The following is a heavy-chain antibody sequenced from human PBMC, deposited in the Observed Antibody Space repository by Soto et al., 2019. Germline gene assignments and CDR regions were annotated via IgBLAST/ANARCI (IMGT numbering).Heavy chain of an antibody. CDR2: IYSGGST. CDR3: ARDGSTGCSSTSCYMDV. J-gene: IGHJ6*03. V-gene: IGHV3-53*04. D-gene: IGHD2-2*01. CDR1: GFTVSSNY. Sequence: GGSLGLSCAASGFTVSSNYMSWVRQAPGKGLEWVSVIYSGGSTYYADSVKGRFTISRHNSKNTLYLQMNSLRAEDTAVYYCARDGSTGCSSTSCYMDVWGKGTTVTVSS.